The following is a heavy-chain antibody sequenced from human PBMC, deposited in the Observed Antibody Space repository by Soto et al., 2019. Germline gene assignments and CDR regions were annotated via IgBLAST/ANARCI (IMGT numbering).Heavy chain of an antibody. D-gene: IGHD2-15*01. J-gene: IGHJ3*02. CDR1: GFNFSSYT. Sequence: EVQLVESGGGLVKPGGSLRLSCAASGFNFSSYTMNWVRQAPGTGLEWVSSISSSDRYIYYADSMKGRFSISRDDTKNTLYLNMNGLRADDKAIYYGASDQSRGSSCYQTYAFDMWGKGTLGTVSS. CDR2: ISSSDRYI. CDR3: ASDQSRGSSCYQTYAFDM. V-gene: IGHV3-21*01.